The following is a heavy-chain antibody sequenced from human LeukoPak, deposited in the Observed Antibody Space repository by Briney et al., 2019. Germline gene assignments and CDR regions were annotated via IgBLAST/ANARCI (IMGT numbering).Heavy chain of an antibody. CDR2: MNPNSGNT. D-gene: IGHD1-26*01. J-gene: IGHJ4*02. V-gene: IGHV1-8*01. Sequence: ASVKVSCKASGYTFTSYDINWVRQATGQGLEWMGWMNPNSGNTAYAQKFQGRVTMTRNTSISTAYMELSSLRSEDTAVYYCARGPRIVGATTSYYFDYWGQGTLVTVSS. CDR3: ARGPRIVGATTSYYFDY. CDR1: GYTFTSYD.